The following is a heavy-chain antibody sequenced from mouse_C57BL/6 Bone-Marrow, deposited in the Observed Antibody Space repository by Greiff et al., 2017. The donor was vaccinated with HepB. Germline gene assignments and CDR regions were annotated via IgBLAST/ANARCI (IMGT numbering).Heavy chain of an antibody. CDR3: ARLGFSTTGGAVWNFDD. D-gene: IGHD1-1*01. CDR2: ISSGGSYT. Sequence: EVMLVESGGDLVKPGGSLKLSCAASGFTFSSYGMSWVRQTPDKRLEWVATISSGGSYTYYPDSVKGRFTISRDNAKNTLYMQMSSLKSEDTAMYYCARLGFSTTGGAVWNFDDWGQGTTLTVSS. J-gene: IGHJ2*01. CDR1: GFTFSSYG. V-gene: IGHV5-6*01.